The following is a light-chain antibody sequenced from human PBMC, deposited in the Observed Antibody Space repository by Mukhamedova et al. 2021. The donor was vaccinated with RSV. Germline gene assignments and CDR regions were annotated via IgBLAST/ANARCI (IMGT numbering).Light chain of an antibody. Sequence: WYQRRVHGKAPKLLIYDAANLETGVPSRFSRSGSGTDFILTISSLQPEDIATYYCKQYNNVPLTFGGGTKVEVK. J-gene: IGKJ4*01. CDR3: KQYNNVPLT. V-gene: IGKV1-33*01. CDR2: DAA.